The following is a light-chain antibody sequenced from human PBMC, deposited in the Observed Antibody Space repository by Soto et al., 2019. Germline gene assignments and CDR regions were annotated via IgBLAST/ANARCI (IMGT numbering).Light chain of an antibody. CDR1: QSVSMW. Sequence: IQLTQSPSSLSASVGDRVTITCRASQSVSMWLAWYQQKPGKAPRLLIYDASNLESGVPSRFSGSGSRTEFTLTITSLQPEDAATYYCQQYNTYLTWTFGQGTKVDIK. J-gene: IGKJ1*01. CDR3: QQYNTYLTWT. V-gene: IGKV1-5*01. CDR2: DAS.